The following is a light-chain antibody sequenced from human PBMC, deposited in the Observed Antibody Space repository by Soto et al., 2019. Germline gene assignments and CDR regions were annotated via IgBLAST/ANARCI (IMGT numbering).Light chain of an antibody. CDR1: QTVISSY. Sequence: EIVLTQSPGTLSLSPGERTTLSCRASQTVISSYLAWYQQKPGQAPRLLISGASSRATGVPDRFSGSGSGTDFNITITKIKSEDFAMYFCKNYGSSPLTFGGGTKVEIK. CDR2: GAS. J-gene: IGKJ4*01. CDR3: KNYGSSPLT. V-gene: IGKV3-20*01.